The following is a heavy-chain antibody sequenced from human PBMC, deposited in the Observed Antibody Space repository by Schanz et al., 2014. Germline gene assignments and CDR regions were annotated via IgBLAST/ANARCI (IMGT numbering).Heavy chain of an antibody. CDR2: ISGSGGST. J-gene: IGHJ4*02. CDR1: GLIFSNYV. Sequence: EVQLAESGGGLVQPGGSLKLSCAASGLIFSNYVMSWVRQAPGKGLEWVSAISGSGGSTYYADSVKGRFTISRDNSKNALYLQMNSLRPEDTAVYHCVSSGSYSSYALWGQGTLXTVSS. D-gene: IGHD3-10*01. CDR3: VSSGSYSSYAL. V-gene: IGHV3-23*04.